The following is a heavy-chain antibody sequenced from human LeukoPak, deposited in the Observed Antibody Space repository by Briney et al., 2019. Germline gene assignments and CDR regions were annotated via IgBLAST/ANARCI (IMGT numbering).Heavy chain of an antibody. D-gene: IGHD7-27*01. V-gene: IGHV1-46*01. CDR1: GYTFTSYY. CDR3: ARGQGSNWGPFDI. J-gene: IGHJ3*02. Sequence: ASVTVSCKASGYTFTSYYMHWVRQAPGQGLEWMGIINPSGSNTNYAQKFQGRVAMTRDTSTSTVYMELSSLRSDDTAVYYCARGQGSNWGPFDIWGQGTMVTVSS. CDR2: INPSGSNT.